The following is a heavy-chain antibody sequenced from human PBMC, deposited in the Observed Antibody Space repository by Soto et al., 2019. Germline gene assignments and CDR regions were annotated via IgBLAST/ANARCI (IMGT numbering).Heavy chain of an antibody. D-gene: IGHD5-12*01. CDR2: IHAGNGYT. Sequence: QVQLVQSGAQVKNPGASVKVSCKASGYTFDNYALHWVRQAPGRRLEWMGWIHAGNGYTKYSQSFQGRVTITRDTSASTVHMDLSSLRSEDTAVNNCARVPYSGYDFKLGFDGWGQGTMVNVSS. CDR1: GYTFDNYA. CDR3: ARVPYSGYDFKLGFDG. J-gene: IGHJ3*01. V-gene: IGHV1-3*01.